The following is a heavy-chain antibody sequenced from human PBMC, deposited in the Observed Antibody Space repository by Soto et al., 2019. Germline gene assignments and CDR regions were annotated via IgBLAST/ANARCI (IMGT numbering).Heavy chain of an antibody. J-gene: IGHJ4*02. CDR2: ISGSGGTT. CDR1: GFTFSSYA. V-gene: IGHV3-23*01. CDR3: ANLAVRGVSAVDY. D-gene: IGHD3-10*01. Sequence: EVQLLESGGGLVQPGGSLRLSCAASGFTFSSYAMSWVRQAPGKGLEWVSAISGSGGTTYYADSVKGRFTISRDNSKNTQYLQMNSLRAEDTAVYYCANLAVRGVSAVDYWGQGTLVTVSS.